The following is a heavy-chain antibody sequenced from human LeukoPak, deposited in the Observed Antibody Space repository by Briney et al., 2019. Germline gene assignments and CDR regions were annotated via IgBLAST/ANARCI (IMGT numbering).Heavy chain of an antibody. CDR2: IKQDGSEK. CDR3: ATGLGHSYGNGDY. CDR1: GFTFSSYW. Sequence: GGSLRLSCAASGFTFSSYWMSWVRQAPGKGLEWVANIKQDGSEKYYVDSVKGRFTISRDNAKNSLYLQLYSLRAEDTAVYYCATGLGHSYGNGDYWGQGTLVTVSS. J-gene: IGHJ4*02. D-gene: IGHD5-18*01. V-gene: IGHV3-7*03.